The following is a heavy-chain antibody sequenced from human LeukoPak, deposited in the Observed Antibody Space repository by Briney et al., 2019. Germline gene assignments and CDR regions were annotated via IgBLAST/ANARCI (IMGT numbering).Heavy chain of an antibody. Sequence: SETLSLTCTVSGGSISSSSYYWSWTRQPAGKGLEWIGRIYASGSTNYNPSLKSRVTISVDTSKNQFSLKLSSVTAADTAVYYCARVPYYYDSSGYYSDWFDPWGQGTLVTVSS. CDR2: IYASGST. J-gene: IGHJ5*02. CDR1: GGSISSSSYY. D-gene: IGHD3-22*01. CDR3: ARVPYYYDSSGYYSDWFDP. V-gene: IGHV4-61*02.